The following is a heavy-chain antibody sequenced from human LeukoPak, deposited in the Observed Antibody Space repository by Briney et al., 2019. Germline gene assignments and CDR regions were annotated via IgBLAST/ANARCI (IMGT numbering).Heavy chain of an antibody. J-gene: IGHJ5*02. Sequence: PGGSLRLSCAASGFTGSSYAMTWVRQAPGKGLEWVSGIRAGGGNTNFADSVRGRFTLSTDNSKNTLYLQMNSLRAEDAAIYYCAKDGGSGMGFDPWGQGTLVTVSS. CDR1: GFTGSSYA. D-gene: IGHD3-10*01. V-gene: IGHV3-23*01. CDR2: IRAGGGNT. CDR3: AKDGGSGMGFDP.